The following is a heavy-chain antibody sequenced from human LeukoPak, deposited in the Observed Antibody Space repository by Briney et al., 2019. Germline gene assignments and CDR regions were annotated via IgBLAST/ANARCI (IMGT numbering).Heavy chain of an antibody. J-gene: IGHJ4*02. Sequence: ASVKVSCKASGYTFTGYYMHWVRQAPGQGLEWMGWINPNSGGTNYAQKFQGRATMTRDTSISTAYMELSRLRSDDTAVYYCAGEKPYCSGGSCYASFDYWGQGTLVTVSS. D-gene: IGHD2-15*01. CDR1: GYTFTGYY. CDR3: AGEKPYCSGGSCYASFDY. CDR2: INPNSGGT. V-gene: IGHV1-2*02.